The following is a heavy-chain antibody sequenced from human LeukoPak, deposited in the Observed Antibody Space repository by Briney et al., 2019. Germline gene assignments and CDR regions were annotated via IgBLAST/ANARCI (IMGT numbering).Heavy chain of an antibody. CDR1: GYSFTSYW. Sequence: GESLKISCKGSGYSFTSYWIAWVRQMPGKGLEWMGIIYPRDSDIRYSPSFQGQVTISADKSISTAYLHWNSLRASDTAMYYCATTSRFFDYWGQGTLVTVSS. D-gene: IGHD3-16*01. V-gene: IGHV5-51*01. CDR2: IYPRDSDI. J-gene: IGHJ4*02. CDR3: ATTSRFFDY.